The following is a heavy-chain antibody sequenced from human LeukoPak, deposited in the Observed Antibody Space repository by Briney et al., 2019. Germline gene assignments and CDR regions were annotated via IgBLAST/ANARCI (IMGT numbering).Heavy chain of an antibody. CDR1: GFTFSSYW. CDR3: ARGPTDVLRFLEWFNDY. CDR2: IKQDGSEK. V-gene: IGHV3-7*04. Sequence: GGSLRLSCAASGFTFSSYWMSWVRQAPGKGLEWVANIKQDGSEKYYVDSVKGRFTISRDNAKNSLYLQMNSLRAEDTAVYYCARGPTDVLRFLEWFNDYWGQGTLVTVSS. J-gene: IGHJ4*02. D-gene: IGHD3-3*01.